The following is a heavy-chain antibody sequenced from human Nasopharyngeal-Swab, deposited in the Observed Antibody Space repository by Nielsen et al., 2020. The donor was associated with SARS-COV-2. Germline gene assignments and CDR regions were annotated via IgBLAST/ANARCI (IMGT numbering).Heavy chain of an antibody. V-gene: IGHV3-30*04. Sequence: GSLRLSCAASGFTFSSYAMHWVRQAPGKGLEWVAVISYDGSNKYYADSVKGRFTISRDNSKNTLYLQMNSLRAEDTAVYYCARGAGGGYYYGMDVWGQGTTVTVSS. CDR3: ARGAGGGYYYGMDV. CDR1: GFTFSSYA. D-gene: IGHD3-16*01. CDR2: ISYDGSNK. J-gene: IGHJ6*02.